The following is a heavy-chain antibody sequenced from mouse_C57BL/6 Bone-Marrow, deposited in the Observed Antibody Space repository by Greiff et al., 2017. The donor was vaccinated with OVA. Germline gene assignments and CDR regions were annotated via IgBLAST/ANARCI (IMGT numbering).Heavy chain of an antibody. Sequence: VQLQQSGTVLARPGASVKMSCKTSGYTFTSYWMHWVKQRPGQGLEWIGAIYPGNSDTSYNQKFKGKAKLTAVTSASTAYMELSSLTNEDSAVYYCTRTTTVVASYYFDYWGQGTTLTVSS. CDR3: TRTTTVVASYYFDY. CDR2: IYPGNSDT. J-gene: IGHJ2*01. CDR1: GYTFTSYW. V-gene: IGHV1-5*01. D-gene: IGHD1-1*01.